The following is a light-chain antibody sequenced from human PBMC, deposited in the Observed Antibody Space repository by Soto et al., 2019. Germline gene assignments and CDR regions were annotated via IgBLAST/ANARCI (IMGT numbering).Light chain of an antibody. Sequence: QSALTQPASVSGSPGQSITISCTGTSSDVGGYNYVSWYQQHPGKVPKLIIYEVFRRPSGISDRFSGSKSGNTASLTISGLKAEDEADYYCCSYTTTSTYVFGGGTKLTVL. CDR1: SSDVGGYNY. J-gene: IGLJ2*01. V-gene: IGLV2-14*01. CDR3: CSYTTTSTYV. CDR2: EVF.